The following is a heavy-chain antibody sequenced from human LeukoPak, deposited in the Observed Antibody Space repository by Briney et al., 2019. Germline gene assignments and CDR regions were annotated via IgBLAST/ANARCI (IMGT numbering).Heavy chain of an antibody. CDR1: GFTFDDYG. CDR2: IQPDGSEQ. CDR3: AELGITMIGGV. D-gene: IGHD3-10*02. J-gene: IGHJ6*04. Sequence: GGSLRLSCAASGFTFDDYGMSWVRQAPGKGLEWVGNIQPDGSEQYPVDSVKGRFTISRDNARNSLFLQMNSLRVEDTAVYYCAELGITMIGGVWGKGTTVTISS. V-gene: IGHV3-7*01.